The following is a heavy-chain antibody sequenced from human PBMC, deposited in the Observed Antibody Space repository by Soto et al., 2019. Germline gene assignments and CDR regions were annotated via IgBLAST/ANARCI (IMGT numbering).Heavy chain of an antibody. Sequence: SETLSLTCAVSSGSISSSNWWSWVRQPPGKGLEWIGEIYHSGSTNYNPSLKSRVTISVDKSKNQFSLKLSSVTAADTAVYYCASLGINQLHDYWGQGTLVTVSS. CDR1: SGSISSSNW. J-gene: IGHJ4*02. V-gene: IGHV4-4*02. CDR2: IYHSGST. CDR3: ASLGINQLHDY. D-gene: IGHD2-2*01.